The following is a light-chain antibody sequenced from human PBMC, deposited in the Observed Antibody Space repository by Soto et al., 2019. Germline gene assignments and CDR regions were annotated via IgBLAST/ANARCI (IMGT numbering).Light chain of an antibody. CDR1: QKVRVF. J-gene: IGKJ5*01. V-gene: IGKV1-9*01. CDR2: AAY. CDR3: QYLNGAPTIT. Sequence: DIQLTQSPSFLSASVGDRVTITCRASQKVRVFLAWYQHTPGKAPNLLIFAAYTFQSGVPSRFSGSGSWTEFCLTITSLQPEDFATYYCQYLNGAPTITFGQGTRLDVK.